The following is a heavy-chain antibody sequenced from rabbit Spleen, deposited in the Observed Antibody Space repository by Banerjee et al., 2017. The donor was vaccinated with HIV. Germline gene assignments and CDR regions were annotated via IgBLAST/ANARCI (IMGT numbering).Heavy chain of an antibody. CDR3: ARETTSEERFNL. V-gene: IGHV1S45*01. D-gene: IGHD2-1*01. CDR1: GFTSSSSYW. J-gene: IGHJ4*01. CDR2: IYAGSSGST. Sequence: QQQVEESGGGLVKPEGSLTLTCKASGFTSSSSYWICWVRQAPGKGLEWIACIYAGSSGSTAYASWAKGRVTISKTSSTTVTLQMTSLTVADTATYFCARETTSEERFNLWGQGTLVTVS.